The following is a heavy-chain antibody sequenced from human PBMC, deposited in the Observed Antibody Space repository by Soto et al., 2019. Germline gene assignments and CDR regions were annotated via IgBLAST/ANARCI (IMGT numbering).Heavy chain of an antibody. D-gene: IGHD2-15*01. CDR2: INPSGDGT. Sequence: QVQLVQSGAEVKKPGASVKLSCKASGYTFTSYYMHWVRQAPGQGLEWMGRINPSGDGTDYAQKLQGRVTLSRDTPTSTVYMDLSSLRSEDTAVYFCAIDSTATPTGLGYLGQGTLVVVSS. V-gene: IGHV1-46*04. CDR1: GYTFTSYY. CDR3: AIDSTATPTGLGY. J-gene: IGHJ4*02.